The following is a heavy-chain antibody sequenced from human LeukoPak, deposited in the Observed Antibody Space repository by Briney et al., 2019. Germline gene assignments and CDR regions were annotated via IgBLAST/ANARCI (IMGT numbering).Heavy chain of an antibody. CDR2: IRYDGSNK. CDR3: AKADPDILTGSDAFDI. V-gene: IGHV3-30*02. Sequence: GGSLRLSCAASGFTFSSYGMHWVRQAPGKGLKWVAFIRYDGSNKYYADSVKGRFTISRDNSKNTLYLQMNSLRAEDTAVYYCAKADPDILTGSDAFDIWGQGTMVTVSS. D-gene: IGHD3-9*01. J-gene: IGHJ3*02. CDR1: GFTFSSYG.